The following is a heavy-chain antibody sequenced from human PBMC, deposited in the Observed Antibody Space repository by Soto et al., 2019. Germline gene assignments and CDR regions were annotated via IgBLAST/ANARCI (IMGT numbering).Heavy chain of an antibody. CDR3: ARKLAAGDY. Sequence: QVQLVQSGAEVKKPGASVKVSCKASGYTFTNSYIHWVRQAPGQGLEWMALLNPNGGSTNYAQNFTGRSTVTRDTSTSPVYMELTGLTSEDTAVYYCARKLAAGDYWGQGTLVTVSS. D-gene: IGHD6-13*01. V-gene: IGHV1-46*01. CDR1: GYTFTNSY. CDR2: LNPNGGST. J-gene: IGHJ4*02.